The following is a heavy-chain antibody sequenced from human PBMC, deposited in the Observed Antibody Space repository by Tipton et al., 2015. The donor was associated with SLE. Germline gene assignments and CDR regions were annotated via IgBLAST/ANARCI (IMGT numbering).Heavy chain of an antibody. V-gene: IGHV4-59*11. CDR3: ARGGASSRYFHY. CDR2: ISDSGTT. D-gene: IGHD2-15*01. Sequence: TLSLTCAVSGVSISGRYWSWIRQPPGKGLEWIGYISDSGTTRYNPSLNGRVTISVDTSKNQFSLKLTSATAADTAIYFCARGGASSRYFHYWGQGTLVTVSS. J-gene: IGHJ4*02. CDR1: GVSISGRY.